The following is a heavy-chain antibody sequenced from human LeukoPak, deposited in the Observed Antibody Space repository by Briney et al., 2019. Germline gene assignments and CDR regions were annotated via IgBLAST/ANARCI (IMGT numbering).Heavy chain of an antibody. V-gene: IGHV4-4*02. Sequence: SETLSLTCAVSDGSINSDNWWSWVRQPPGKGLEWIGEIYHIGTTNYNPSLKSRVTMSVDKAKNQFSLYVSYVTAADTAVYYCAKGVGATTIFDYWGQGARVTVSS. J-gene: IGHJ4*02. CDR3: AKGVGATTIFDY. CDR1: DGSINSDNW. D-gene: IGHD1-26*01. CDR2: IYHIGTT.